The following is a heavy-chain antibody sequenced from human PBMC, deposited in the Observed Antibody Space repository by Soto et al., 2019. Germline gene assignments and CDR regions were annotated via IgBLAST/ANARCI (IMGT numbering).Heavy chain of an antibody. CDR1: GGSIDRSADY. V-gene: IGHV4-31*03. CDR3: ARVSDDYNYGWLDP. Sequence: QVQLRESGPGLVKPSQTLSLTCTVSGGSIDRSADYWSWIRQHPGKGLEWIGYISKSGITDYNTSRQGRLNMSIDISKNQFSLELTSVTAADTAVYYCARVSDDYNYGWLDPWGQGTLVTVSA. D-gene: IGHD4-4*01. J-gene: IGHJ5*02. CDR2: ISKSGIT.